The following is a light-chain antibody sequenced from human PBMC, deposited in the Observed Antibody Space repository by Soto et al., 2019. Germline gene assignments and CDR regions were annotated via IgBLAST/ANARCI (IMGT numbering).Light chain of an antibody. J-gene: IGKJ1*01. Sequence: EIVMTQSPATLSVSPGERATLSCRASQSVSNNLAWYQQKPGQAPRLLIYGASTRATGIPARFSGSGSGTEFTLTISSLQSEDVAVYYCQQYYRPWTFGQGTKVEIK. CDR1: QSVSNN. CDR3: QQYYRPWT. CDR2: GAS. V-gene: IGKV3-15*01.